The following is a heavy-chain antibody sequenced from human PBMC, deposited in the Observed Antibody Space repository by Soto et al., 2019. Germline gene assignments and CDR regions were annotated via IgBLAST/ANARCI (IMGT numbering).Heavy chain of an antibody. J-gene: IGHJ4*02. CDR2: ISYSGST. Sequence: QVQLQESGPGLVKPSETLSLTCTVSGASVSSGNYYWSWIRQPPGKGLECIGYISYSGSTNYNPSLKSRVTISIDTSKNQFSLKLSSVTAVDTAVYYCARGSGSYYAYWGQGTLVTVSS. V-gene: IGHV4-61*01. CDR3: ARGSGSYYAY. CDR1: GASVSSGNYY. D-gene: IGHD1-26*01.